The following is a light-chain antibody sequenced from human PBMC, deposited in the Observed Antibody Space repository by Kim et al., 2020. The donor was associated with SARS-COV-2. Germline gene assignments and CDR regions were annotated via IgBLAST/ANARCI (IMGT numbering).Light chain of an antibody. Sequence: DIQMTQSPSSLSASVGDRVTITCRASQRIGTYLIWHQKKPGEAPKLLIYAASSLQSGVPSRFSGSGSGTDFTLTISSLQPEDSATYYCQQSNSVPFTVGPGTKVDIK. CDR1: QRIGTY. CDR3: QQSNSVPFT. V-gene: IGKV1-39*01. CDR2: AAS. J-gene: IGKJ3*01.